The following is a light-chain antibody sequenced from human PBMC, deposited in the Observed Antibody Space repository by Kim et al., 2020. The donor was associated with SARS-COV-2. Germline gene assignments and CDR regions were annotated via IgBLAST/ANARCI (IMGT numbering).Light chain of an antibody. CDR2: GKN. Sequence: LGQTVRITRQGDSLRSYYASWYQQKPGQAPVLVIYGKNNRPSGIPDRFSGSSSGNTASLTITGAQAEDEADYYSNSRDSSGNHLVVFGGGTQLTVL. J-gene: IGLJ3*02. CDR3: NSRDSSGNHLVV. V-gene: IGLV3-19*01. CDR1: SLRSYY.